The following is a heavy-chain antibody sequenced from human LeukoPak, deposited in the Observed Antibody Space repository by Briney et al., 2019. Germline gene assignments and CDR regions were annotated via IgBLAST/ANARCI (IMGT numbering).Heavy chain of an antibody. CDR2: INPSGGST. CDR1: GYTFTSYY. D-gene: IGHD3-22*01. CDR3: ARAMTYYDSSGYYKDYYDMDV. J-gene: IGHJ6*02. V-gene: IGHV1-46*01. Sequence: ASVKVSCKASGYTFTSYYMHWVRQAPGQGLEWMGIINPSGGSTSYAQKFQGRVTMTRDTSTSTVYMELSSLRSEDTAVYYCARAMTYYDSSGYYKDYYDMDVWGQGTTVTVSS.